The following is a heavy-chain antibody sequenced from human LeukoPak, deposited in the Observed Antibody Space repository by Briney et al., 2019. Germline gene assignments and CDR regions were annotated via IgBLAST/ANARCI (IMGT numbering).Heavy chain of an antibody. CDR3: ARDGGSGWSSAFLDH. J-gene: IGHJ4*02. V-gene: IGHV3-21*04. CDR1: GFTFSSYS. Sequence: SGGSLRLSCAASGFTFSSYSMNWVRQAPGKGLGWVSSISSSSSYIYYADSVKGRFTISRDNSKNTLYLQMSSLRAEDTALYYCARDGGSGWSSAFLDHWGQGTLVTVSS. CDR2: ISSSSSYI. D-gene: IGHD6-19*01.